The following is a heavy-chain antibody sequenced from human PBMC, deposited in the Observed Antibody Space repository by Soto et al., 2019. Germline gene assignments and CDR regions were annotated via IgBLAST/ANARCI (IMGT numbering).Heavy chain of an antibody. Sequence: QVQLVQSGAEVKKPGSSVKVSCKASGGTFSSYPFNWVRQAPGQGLEWMGRVIPLLATANYAPEFQGRVTITAGKSTSRAYMELSSLRSDDTAVYYCAREYCRGGSCYGYYGMAVWGQGTKVTVSS. V-gene: IGHV1-69*08. CDR2: VIPLLATA. D-gene: IGHD2-15*01. CDR1: GGTFSSYP. CDR3: AREYCRGGSCYGYYGMAV. J-gene: IGHJ6*02.